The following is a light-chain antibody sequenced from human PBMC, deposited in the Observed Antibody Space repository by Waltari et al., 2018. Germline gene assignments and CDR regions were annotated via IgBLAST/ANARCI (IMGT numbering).Light chain of an antibody. J-gene: IGLJ1*01. Sequence: QSALTQPAPVSGSPGQSITISCTGSSRDVGGSSLVSWYQQHPGRAPKLLIYAVAKRPSGISHRFSGSKSGNTASLTISGLQGEDEADYYCCSYAGSSSSSVVFGTGTKVIVL. V-gene: IGLV2-23*02. CDR1: SRDVGGSSL. CDR2: AVA. CDR3: CSYAGSSSSSVV.